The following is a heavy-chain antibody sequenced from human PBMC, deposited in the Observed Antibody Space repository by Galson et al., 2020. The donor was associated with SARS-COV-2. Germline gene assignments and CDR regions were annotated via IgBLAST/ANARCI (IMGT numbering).Heavy chain of an antibody. V-gene: IGHV3-21*01. CDR3: ARDEGIRGYNYGRLYYGMDV. CDR2: ISTSSSYT. CDR1: GFPFSTYS. J-gene: IGHJ6*02. D-gene: IGHD5-18*01. Sequence: NSGGSLRLSCAASGFPFSTYSINWVRLAPGKGLEWVSSISTSSSYTYYVDSVKGRFSISRDNPRNSSYLQMNSLRAEDTAVYYCARDEGIRGYNYGRLYYGMDVWGQGTTVTVSS.